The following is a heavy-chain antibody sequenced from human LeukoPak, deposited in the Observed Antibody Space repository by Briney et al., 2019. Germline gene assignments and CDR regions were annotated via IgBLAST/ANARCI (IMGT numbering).Heavy chain of an antibody. D-gene: IGHD1-26*01. J-gene: IGHJ4*02. CDR3: ARAVGATAFEPFTY. CDR1: GYTFTSYD. V-gene: IGHV1-8*01. CDR2: MNPNSGNT. Sequence: ASVKVSCKASGYTFTSYDINWVRQAPGQGLEWMGWMNPNSGNTGYAQKFQGRVTMTRSTSLSTAYMELSSLRSEDTAVYYCARAVGATAFEPFTYWGQGTLVTVSS.